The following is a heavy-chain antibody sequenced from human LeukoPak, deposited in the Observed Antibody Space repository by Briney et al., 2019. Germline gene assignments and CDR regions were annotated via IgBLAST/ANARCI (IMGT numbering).Heavy chain of an antibody. J-gene: IGHJ5*02. Sequence: SETQSLTCTVSGGSISSGGYYWSWIRQHPGKGLEWIGYIYYSGSTYYNPSLKSRVTVSVDTSKNQFSLKLSSVTAADTAVYYCARVVNPAFSPYYYGSGSYTWFDPWGQGTLVTVSS. CDR1: GGSISSGGYY. CDR3: ARVVNPAFSPYYYGSGSYTWFDP. D-gene: IGHD3-10*01. CDR2: IYYSGST. V-gene: IGHV4-31*03.